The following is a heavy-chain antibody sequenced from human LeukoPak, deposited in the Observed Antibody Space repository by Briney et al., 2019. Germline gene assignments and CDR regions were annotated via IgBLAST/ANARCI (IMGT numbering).Heavy chain of an antibody. CDR3: ASAGSAVAAID. Sequence: PSETLSLTCTVSGGSISSYYWSWIRQPPGKGLEWIGYIYYSGSTNYNPSLKSRVTISVDTSKNQFSLKLSSVTAADTAVYYCASAGSAVAAIDWGQGTLVTVSS. V-gene: IGHV4-59*01. J-gene: IGHJ4*02. D-gene: IGHD2-15*01. CDR1: GGSISSYY. CDR2: IYYSGST.